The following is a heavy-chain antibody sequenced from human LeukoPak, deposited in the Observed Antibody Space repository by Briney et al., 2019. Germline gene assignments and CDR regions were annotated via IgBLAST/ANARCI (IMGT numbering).Heavy chain of an antibody. J-gene: IGHJ4*02. CDR1: GFTFNSYT. V-gene: IGHV3-21*01. CDR2: ISGSGNYI. D-gene: IGHD3-10*01. Sequence: GGSLRLSCTAFGFTFNSYTISWVREAPGKGLEWVSSISGSGNYIYHAASVKGRFTISRDDAQNSVYLQMNSLKDEDTAVYYCARSRSSSPYDKNLNYWGQGTLVVVSS. CDR3: ARSRSSSPYDKNLNY.